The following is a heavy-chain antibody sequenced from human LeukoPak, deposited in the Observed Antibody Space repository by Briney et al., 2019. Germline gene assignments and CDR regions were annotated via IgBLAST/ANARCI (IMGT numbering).Heavy chain of an antibody. D-gene: IGHD3-9*01. Sequence: SETLSLTCTVSGGSISGYYWSWIRQPPGKGLEWIAYIYYSGITAYNPSPQSRVIISVDTSKNQLSLKLSSVTAADTAVYYCARDRTGYADSFDMWGQGTEVTVS. J-gene: IGHJ3*02. CDR1: GGSISGYY. V-gene: IGHV4-59*01. CDR3: ARDRTGYADSFDM. CDR2: IYYSGIT.